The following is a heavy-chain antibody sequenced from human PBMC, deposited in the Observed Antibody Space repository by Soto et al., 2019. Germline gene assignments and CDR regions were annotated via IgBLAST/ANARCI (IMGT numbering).Heavy chain of an antibody. Sequence: SVKVSCKASGVTFSSYAISWVRQAPGQGLEWMGGIIPIFGTANYAQKFQGRVTITADESTSTAYMELSSLRSEDTAVYYCASSSGSYSGAFDIWGQGTMVTVSS. CDR1: GVTFSSYA. CDR3: ASSSGSYSGAFDI. CDR2: IIPIFGTA. J-gene: IGHJ3*02. D-gene: IGHD1-26*01. V-gene: IGHV1-69*13.